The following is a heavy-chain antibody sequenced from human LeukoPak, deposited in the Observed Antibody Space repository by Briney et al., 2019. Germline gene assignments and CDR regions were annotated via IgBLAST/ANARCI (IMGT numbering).Heavy chain of an antibody. D-gene: IGHD3-10*01. CDR2: ISNDGNNK. CDR3: ARDPVSIGSRMNSDY. J-gene: IGHJ4*02. Sequence: GGSLRLSCAASGFAFSSYAMHWVRQAPGKGLEWVAVISNDGNNKYHADSVKGRFTISRDNSKKSLYLQMNSLRAEDTALYYCARDPVSIGSRMNSDYWGQGTLATVSS. CDR1: GFAFSSYA. V-gene: IGHV3-30-3*01.